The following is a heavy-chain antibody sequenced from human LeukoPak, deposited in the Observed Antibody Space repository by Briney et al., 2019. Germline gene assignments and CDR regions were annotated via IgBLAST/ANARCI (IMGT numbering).Heavy chain of an antibody. CDR1: GFTFSDYY. V-gene: IGHV3-11*06. Sequence: GGSLRLSCAASGFTFSDYYMSWIRQAPGKGLEWVSYISSSSSYTNYADTVKGRFTISRGNAKNSLYLQMNSLRAEDTAVYYCARGVGARTPDAFDIWGQGTMVTVSS. CDR3: ARGVGARTPDAFDI. D-gene: IGHD1-26*01. CDR2: ISSSSSYT. J-gene: IGHJ3*02.